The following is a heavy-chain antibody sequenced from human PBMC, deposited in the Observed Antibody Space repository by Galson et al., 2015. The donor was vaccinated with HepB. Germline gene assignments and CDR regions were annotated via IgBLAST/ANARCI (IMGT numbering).Heavy chain of an antibody. CDR1: GGSISSSSYY. V-gene: IGHV4-39*07. Sequence: LSLTCTVSGGSISSSSYYWGWIRQPPGKGLEWIGSIYYSGSTYYNPSLKSRVTISVDTSKNQFSLKLSSVTAADTAVYYCASWVDPTYYGMDVWGQGTTVTVSS. D-gene: IGHD5-12*01. CDR2: IYYSGST. J-gene: IGHJ6*02. CDR3: ASWVDPTYYGMDV.